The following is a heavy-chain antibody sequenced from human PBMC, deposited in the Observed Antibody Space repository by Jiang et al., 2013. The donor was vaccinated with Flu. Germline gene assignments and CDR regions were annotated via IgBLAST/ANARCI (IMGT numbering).Heavy chain of an antibody. V-gene: IGHV4-39*01. Sequence: ETLSLTCTVSGGSISSSNYYWGWIRQPPGKGLEWIGSIFYSGSTYFSPSLKSRVTMSVDTSKNQFSLKLRSVAAADTAVYYCARRPHSDILTGTLPYYYPYYMAVWGKGTTVTVSS. CDR3: ARRPHSDILTGTLPYYYPYYMAV. J-gene: IGHJ6*03. D-gene: IGHD3-9*01. CDR1: GGSISSSNYY. CDR2: IFYSGST.